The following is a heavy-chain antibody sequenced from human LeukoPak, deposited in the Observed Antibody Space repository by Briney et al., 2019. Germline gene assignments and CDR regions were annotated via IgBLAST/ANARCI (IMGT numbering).Heavy chain of an antibody. CDR1: GYTFTTYG. D-gene: IGHD3-10*01. CDR3: ARGAYYYGSGSYGGDYFDY. Sequence: ASVKVSCKTSGYTFTTYGISWVRQAPGQGLEWLGWISTYNGHTNSAQKVQDRVTMTTDTSTSTAYMELRSLRSDDTAVYYCARGAYYYGSGSYGGDYFDYWGQGSLVTVSS. V-gene: IGHV1-18*01. CDR2: ISTYNGHT. J-gene: IGHJ4*02.